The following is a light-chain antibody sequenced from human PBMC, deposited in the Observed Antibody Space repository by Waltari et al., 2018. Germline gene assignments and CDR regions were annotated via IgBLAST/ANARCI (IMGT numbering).Light chain of an antibody. V-gene: IGKV3-20*01. CDR3: QKYVNLPAT. CDR1: QSVSKY. Sequence: ELVFTHSPGTLSLSPGERATLCCRASQSVSKYLAWYQQKPGQAPRLLIYDASTRATGIPDRFSGSGSGTDFSLTISRLEPEDFAVYYCQKYVNLPATFGQGTKVEIK. J-gene: IGKJ1*01. CDR2: DAS.